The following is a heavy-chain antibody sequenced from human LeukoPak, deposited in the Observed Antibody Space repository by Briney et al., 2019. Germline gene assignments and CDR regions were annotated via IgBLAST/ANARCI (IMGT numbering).Heavy chain of an antibody. V-gene: IGHV4-59*01. CDR2: IYYSGST. J-gene: IGHJ6*03. CDR3: ARVFEYSSSSAYYYYYMDV. CDR1: GGSISSYY. D-gene: IGHD6-6*01. Sequence: SETLSLTCTVSGGSISSYYWSWIRQPPGKGLEWIGYIYYSGSTNYNPSLKSRVTISVDTSKNQFSLKLSSVTAADTAVYYCARVFEYSSSSAYYYYYMDVWGKGTTVTVSS.